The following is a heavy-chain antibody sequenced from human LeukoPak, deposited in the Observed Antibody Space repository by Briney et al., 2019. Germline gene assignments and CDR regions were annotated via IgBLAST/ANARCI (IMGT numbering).Heavy chain of an antibody. CDR1: GFTFSNYA. V-gene: IGHV3-23*01. Sequence: PGGSLRLSCVASGFTFSNYAMTWVRQAAGKGLEWVSAISGSGGSTYYADSVKGRFTISKDNSKNTLYLQMNSLRAEDTAVYYCAKGQTASAFDIWGQGTMVTVSS. J-gene: IGHJ3*02. CDR3: AKGQTASAFDI. CDR2: ISGSGGST.